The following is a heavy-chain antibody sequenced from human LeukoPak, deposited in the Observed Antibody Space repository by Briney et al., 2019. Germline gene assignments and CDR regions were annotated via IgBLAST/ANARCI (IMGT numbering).Heavy chain of an antibody. D-gene: IGHD2-2*01. CDR2: INPSGST. CDR3: ARAYHNWYFDL. Sequence: SETLSLTCAVYGGSFSGYYWIWIRQPPGKGLEWIGEINPSGSTHYNPSLKSRVTISIDTSKNQFSLRLTSVTAADTAVYYCARAYHNWYFDLWGRGTLVTVSS. J-gene: IGHJ2*01. CDR1: GGSFSGYY. V-gene: IGHV4-34*01.